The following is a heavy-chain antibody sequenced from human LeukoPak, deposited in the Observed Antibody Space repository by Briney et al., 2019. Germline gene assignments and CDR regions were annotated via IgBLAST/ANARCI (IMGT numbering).Heavy chain of an antibody. CDR2: INPNSGGT. CDR1: GYTFTDYY. D-gene: IGHD6-13*01. V-gene: IGHV1-2*02. Sequence: ASVKVSCKASGYTFTDYYIHWVRQAPGQGLEWMGWINPNSGGTNYAQKFQGRVTMTRDTSITTAYMELSRLTSDDTAVYFCARDGEAAAVTNWFDPWGQGTLVAVSS. CDR3: ARDGEAAAVTNWFDP. J-gene: IGHJ5*02.